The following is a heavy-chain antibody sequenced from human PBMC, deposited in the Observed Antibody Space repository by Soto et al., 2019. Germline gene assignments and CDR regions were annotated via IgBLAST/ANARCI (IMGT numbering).Heavy chain of an antibody. V-gene: IGHV3-30*18. Sequence: GGSLRLSCAASGFTFSSYGMHWVRQAPGKGLEWVAVISYDGSNKYYADSVKGRFTISRDNSKNTLYLQMNSLRAEDTAVYYCAKDLRKDSSSPQSDYWGQGPLVTVSS. J-gene: IGHJ4*02. D-gene: IGHD6-6*01. CDR3: AKDLRKDSSSPQSDY. CDR2: ISYDGSNK. CDR1: GFTFSSYG.